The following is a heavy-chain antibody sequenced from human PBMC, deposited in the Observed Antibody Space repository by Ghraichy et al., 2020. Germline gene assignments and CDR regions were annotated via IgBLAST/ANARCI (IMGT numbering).Heavy chain of an antibody. V-gene: IGHV3-53*01. D-gene: IGHD6-19*01. CDR2: MYSDRST. J-gene: IGHJ4*02. CDR3: ASVLYSSGWLGFDY. Sequence: GGSLRLSCAASEFTVSSNYMTWVRQAPGKGLEWVSVMYSDRSTHYADSVKGRFTISRDNSKNTVYLQMNSLRAEDTAVYYCASVLYSSGWLGFDYWGQGTLVTVSS. CDR1: EFTVSSNY.